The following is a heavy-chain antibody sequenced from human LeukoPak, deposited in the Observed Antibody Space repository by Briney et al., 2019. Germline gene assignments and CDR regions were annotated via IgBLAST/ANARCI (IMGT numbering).Heavy chain of an antibody. J-gene: IGHJ1*01. D-gene: IGHD3-22*01. CDR1: GGSISSYY. CDR3: ARNYYDSSGYAQEYFQH. V-gene: IGHV4-59*01. Sequence: PSETLSLTCTVFGGSISSYYWSWIRQPPGKGLEWIGYIYYSGSTNYNPSLKSRVTISVDTSKNQFSLKLSSVTAADTAVYYCARNYYDSSGYAQEYFQHWGQGTLVTVSS. CDR2: IYYSGST.